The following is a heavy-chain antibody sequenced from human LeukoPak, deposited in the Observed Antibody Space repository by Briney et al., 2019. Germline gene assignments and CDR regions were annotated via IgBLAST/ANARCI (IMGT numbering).Heavy chain of an antibody. CDR3: ASQYSGYIYGDY. D-gene: IGHD5-12*01. V-gene: IGHV3-30-3*01. Sequence: GGSLRLSCAASGFTVSSNYMSWVRQAPGKGLEWVAVISYDGSNKYYADSVKGRFTISRDNSKNTLYLQMNSLRTEDTAVYYCASQYSGYIYGDYWGQGTLVTVSS. J-gene: IGHJ4*02. CDR1: GFTVSSNY. CDR2: ISYDGSNK.